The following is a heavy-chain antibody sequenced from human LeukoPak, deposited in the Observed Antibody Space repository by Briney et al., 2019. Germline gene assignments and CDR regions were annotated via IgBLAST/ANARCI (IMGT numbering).Heavy chain of an antibody. CDR1: GGSFSGYY. D-gene: IGHD6-13*01. Sequence: PSETLSLTCAVYGGSFSGYYWSWIRQPPGKGLEWIGEINHSGSTNYNPSHKSRVTISVDTSKNQFSLKLSSVTAADTAVYYCARSRIAAAGSPLEYWGQGTLVTVSS. CDR3: ARSRIAAAGSPLEY. J-gene: IGHJ4*02. V-gene: IGHV4-34*01. CDR2: INHSGST.